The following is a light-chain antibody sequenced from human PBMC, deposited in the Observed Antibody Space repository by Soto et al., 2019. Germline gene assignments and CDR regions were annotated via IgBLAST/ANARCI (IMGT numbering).Light chain of an antibody. V-gene: IGKV3-11*01. J-gene: IGKJ1*01. CDR3: QQYNNWPPSVT. Sequence: GLKQSPSTVISYNGERATLSCRASQGVSSYLAWYQQKPGQAPRLLIYDASNRATGIPARFSGGGSGTEFTRSISSLQSQDFAVFYCQQYNNWPPSVTFGEGTRVDIK. CDR2: DAS. CDR1: QGVSSY.